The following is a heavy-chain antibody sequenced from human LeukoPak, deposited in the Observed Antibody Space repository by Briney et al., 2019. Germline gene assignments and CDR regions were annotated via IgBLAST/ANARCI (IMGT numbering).Heavy chain of an antibody. D-gene: IGHD1-26*01. V-gene: IGHV3-21*06. Sequence: GGSLRLSCAASGFTFSSYSMNWVRQAPGKGLEWVSSISSSSSYIYYADSVKGRLTISRDNAKNSLYLQMNSLRAEDTAVYYCARVGIVGATTGFDYWGQGTLVTVSS. J-gene: IGHJ4*02. CDR3: ARVGIVGATTGFDY. CDR1: GFTFSSYS. CDR2: ISSSSSYI.